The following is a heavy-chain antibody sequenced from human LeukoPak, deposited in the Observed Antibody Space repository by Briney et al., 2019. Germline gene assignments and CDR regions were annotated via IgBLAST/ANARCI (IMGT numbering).Heavy chain of an antibody. Sequence: ASVKVSCRASGYTFTSYGISWVRQAPGQGLEWMGWISAYNGNTNYALKLQGRVTMTTDTSTSTAYMELRSLRSDDTAVYYCARDYDILTGSISFDYWGQGTLVTVSS. J-gene: IGHJ4*02. CDR3: ARDYDILTGSISFDY. CDR2: ISAYNGNT. D-gene: IGHD3-9*01. V-gene: IGHV1-18*04. CDR1: GYTFTSYG.